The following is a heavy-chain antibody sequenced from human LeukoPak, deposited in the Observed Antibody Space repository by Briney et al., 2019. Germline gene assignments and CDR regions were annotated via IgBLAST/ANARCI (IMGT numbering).Heavy chain of an antibody. CDR1: GYTFTGYY. V-gene: IGHV1-2*02. J-gene: IGHJ4*02. D-gene: IGHD3-22*01. Sequence: VASVKVSCKASGYTFTGYYMHWVRQAPGQGLEWMGWINPNSGGTNYAQKFQGRVTMTRDTSISTAYMELSRLRSDDTAVYYCARAYTYYYDSSGYYGWGQGTLVTVSS. CDR2: INPNSGGT. CDR3: ARAYTYYYDSSGYYG.